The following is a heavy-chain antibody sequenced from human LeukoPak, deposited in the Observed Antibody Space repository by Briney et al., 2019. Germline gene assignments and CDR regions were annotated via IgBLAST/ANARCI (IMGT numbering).Heavy chain of an antibody. J-gene: IGHJ4*02. CDR2: IIPIFGTA. V-gene: IGHV1-69*06. CDR1: GGTFSSYA. Sequence: SVKVSCKASGGTFSSYAISWVRQAPGQGLEWMGGIIPIFGTANYAQKFQGRVTITADKSTSTAYMELSSLRSEDTAVYYCARARSGSYGGPYFDYWGQGTLVTVSS. D-gene: IGHD1-26*01. CDR3: ARARSGSYGGPYFDY.